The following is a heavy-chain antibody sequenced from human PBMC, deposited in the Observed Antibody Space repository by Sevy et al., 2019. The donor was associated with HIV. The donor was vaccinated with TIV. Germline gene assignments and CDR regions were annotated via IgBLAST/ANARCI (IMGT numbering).Heavy chain of an antibody. Sequence: GGSLRLSCAASGFTFSSYAMHWVRQAPGKGLEWVAVISYDGSNKYYADSVKGRFTISRDNSKNTLYLQMNSLRAEDTYGYYCARAEGSSPYHFYGMDVWGQGTTVTVSS. CDR1: GFTFSSYA. CDR2: ISYDGSNK. D-gene: IGHD6-6*01. V-gene: IGHV3-30-3*01. J-gene: IGHJ6*02. CDR3: ARAEGSSPYHFYGMDV.